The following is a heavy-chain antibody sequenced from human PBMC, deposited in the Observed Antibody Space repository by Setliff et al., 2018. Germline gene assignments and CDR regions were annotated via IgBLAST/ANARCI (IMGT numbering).Heavy chain of an antibody. CDR2: IKQDGSVK. CDR3: ARDPFGNPVFDP. D-gene: IGHD3-10*01. CDR1: GFTFSSYW. J-gene: IGHJ5*02. Sequence: GGSLRLSCAVSGFTFSSYWMNWVRQAPGKGLEWVANIKQDGSVKNYVDSVKGRFSISRDNTKNSLYSQMNSLRAEDTAVYYCARDPFGNPVFDPWGQGTLVTVSS. V-gene: IGHV3-7*01.